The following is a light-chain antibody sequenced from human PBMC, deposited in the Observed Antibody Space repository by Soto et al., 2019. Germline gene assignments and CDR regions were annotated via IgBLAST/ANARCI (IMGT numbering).Light chain of an antibody. CDR1: QSVSSSF. CDR3: QQYDSSPIT. CDR2: GAS. Sequence: EIVLTQSPGTLSLSPGERATLSCRASQSVSSSFLSWYQKQPGQAPRLLIYGASSRATVIPEMFSGSWSGTDFTLTISRLEHEYLALYYWQQYDSSPITFGGGTKVEIK. V-gene: IGKV3-20*01. J-gene: IGKJ4*01.